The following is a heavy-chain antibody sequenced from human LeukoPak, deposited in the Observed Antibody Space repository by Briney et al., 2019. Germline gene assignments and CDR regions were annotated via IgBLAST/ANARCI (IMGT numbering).Heavy chain of an antibody. CDR2: FDTEDDET. D-gene: IGHD3-22*01. V-gene: IGHV1-24*01. CDR1: GYTLTELS. CDR3: ATAQVRLDYYDSSGYNN. J-gene: IGHJ4*02. Sequence: EASVKVSCKVSGYTLTELSMHWVRQAPGKGLEWMGGFDTEDDETIYAQKFQGRVTMTEDTSTDTAYMELSSLRSEDTAMYCCATAQVRLDYYDSSGYNNWGQGTLVTVSS.